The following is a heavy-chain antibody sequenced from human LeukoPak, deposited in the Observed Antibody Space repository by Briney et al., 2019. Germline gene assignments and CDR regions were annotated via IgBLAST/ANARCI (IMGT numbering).Heavy chain of an antibody. D-gene: IGHD1-26*01. CDR2: ISNTGGST. J-gene: IGHJ4*02. CDR3: VRDRRMGPLYYFDY. CDR1: GFTFSTYS. V-gene: IGHV3-23*01. Sequence: GGSPRLSCAASGFTFSTYSMSWVRQAPGKGLEWVSSISNTGGSTFLADSVKGRFTISRDNSKNTLYLQMNNLRAEDTTVYYCVRDRRMGPLYYFDYWGQGALVTISS.